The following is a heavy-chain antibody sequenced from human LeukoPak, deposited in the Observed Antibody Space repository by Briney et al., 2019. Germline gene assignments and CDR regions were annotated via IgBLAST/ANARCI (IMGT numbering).Heavy chain of an antibody. Sequence: SETLSLTCAVFGYSISSGYYWGWIRPPPGKGLEWIGNIYHSGSTYYNPPLQSRVTISVDTSKNQFSLKLSAVTAADTAVYFCARVASRVSLEYWGQGKLVTVSS. J-gene: IGHJ4*02. CDR3: ARVASRVSLEY. CDR1: GYSISSGYY. V-gene: IGHV4-38-2*01. D-gene: IGHD2-8*01. CDR2: IYHSGST.